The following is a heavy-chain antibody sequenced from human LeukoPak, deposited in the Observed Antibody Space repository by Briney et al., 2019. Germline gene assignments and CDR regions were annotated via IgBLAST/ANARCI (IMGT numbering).Heavy chain of an antibody. V-gene: IGHV3-30*02. CDR3: AKVLWFGELTEYYYYMDV. J-gene: IGHJ6*03. CDR1: GFTFSSYW. D-gene: IGHD3-10*01. Sequence: GGSLRLSCAASGFTFSSYWMSWVRQAPGKGLEWVAFIRYDGSNKYYADSVKGRFTISRDNSKNTLYLQMNSLRAEDTAVYYCAKVLWFGELTEYYYYMDVWGKGTTVTISS. CDR2: IRYDGSNK.